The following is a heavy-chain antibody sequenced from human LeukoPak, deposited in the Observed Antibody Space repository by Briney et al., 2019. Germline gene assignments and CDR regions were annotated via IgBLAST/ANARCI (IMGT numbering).Heavy chain of an antibody. Sequence: GGSLRLSCASSGFAFSGSAMHWVRQASGKGLEWVGRIRSKANSYATAYAASVKGRFTISRDDSKNTAYLQMNSLKTEDTAVYYCTRTTVDTAMVQDYYYYMDVWGKGTTVTVSS. CDR3: TRTTVDTAMVQDYYYYMDV. D-gene: IGHD5-18*01. J-gene: IGHJ6*03. CDR2: IRSKANSYAT. CDR1: GFAFSGSA. V-gene: IGHV3-73*01.